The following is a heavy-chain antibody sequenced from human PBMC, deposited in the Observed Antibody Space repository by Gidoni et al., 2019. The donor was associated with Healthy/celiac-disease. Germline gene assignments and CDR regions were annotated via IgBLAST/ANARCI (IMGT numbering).Heavy chain of an antibody. V-gene: IGHV3-21*01. CDR1: GFPFTSYS. J-gene: IGHJ4*02. D-gene: IGHD4-17*01. Sequence: EVQLVESGGGLVKPGGSLRLSCAASGFPFTSYSMNWVRQVPGKGLEWVSSISSSSSYIYYADSVKGRFTISRDNAKNSLYLQMNSLRAEDTAVYYCARESWGNDYGGNSDYWGQGTLVTVSS. CDR3: ARESWGNDYGGNSDY. CDR2: ISSSSSYI.